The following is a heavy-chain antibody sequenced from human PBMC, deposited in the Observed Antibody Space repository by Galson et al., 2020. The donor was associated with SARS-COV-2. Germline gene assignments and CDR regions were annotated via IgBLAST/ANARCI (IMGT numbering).Heavy chain of an antibody. CDR3: ARGSGLSSPPAQYYETSVYFDEYFED. J-gene: IGHJ1*01. CDR1: GFSFRTSG. V-gene: IGHV3-33*01. CDR2: TRYGGSFI. D-gene: IGHD3-22*01. Sequence: GGSLRLSCAAYGFSFRTSGMHWVRQAPGKGLEWVAVTRYGGSFIYYADSVKGRFTMSRDDSTNTVYLEMNRLRADDTAIYYCARGSGLSSPPAQYYETSVYFDEYFEDWGLGTLVTVSS.